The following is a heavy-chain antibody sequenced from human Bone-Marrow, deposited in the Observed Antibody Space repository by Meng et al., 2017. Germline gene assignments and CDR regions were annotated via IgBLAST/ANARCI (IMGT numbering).Heavy chain of an antibody. V-gene: IGHV5-51*01. J-gene: IGHJ5*02. CDR3: ARHPEVGANQNGWFDP. CDR1: GYSFTSYW. CDR2: IYPGDSDT. D-gene: IGHD1-26*01. Sequence: GESLKISCKGSGYSFTSYWIGWVRQMPGKGLEWMGIIYPGDSDTRYSPSFQGQVTISADKSISTAYLQWSSLKASDTAMYYCARHPEVGANQNGWFDPWGQGTLVTVSS.